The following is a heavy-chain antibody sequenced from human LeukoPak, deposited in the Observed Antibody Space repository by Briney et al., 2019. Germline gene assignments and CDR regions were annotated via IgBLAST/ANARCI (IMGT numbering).Heavy chain of an antibody. CDR2: ISGSGAGT. D-gene: IGHD2-15*01. Sequence: PGGSLRLSCAASGFTFSAYAMSWVRLAPGKGLEWVSGISGSGAGTYYADSVEGRFTISRDNSKNTLDLQMNSLRAGDTAVYYCAKGSTAFGSSWYGKAYYYMDVWGKGTTVTVSS. V-gene: IGHV3-23*01. J-gene: IGHJ6*03. CDR3: AKGSTAFGSSWYGKAYYYMDV. CDR1: GFTFSAYA.